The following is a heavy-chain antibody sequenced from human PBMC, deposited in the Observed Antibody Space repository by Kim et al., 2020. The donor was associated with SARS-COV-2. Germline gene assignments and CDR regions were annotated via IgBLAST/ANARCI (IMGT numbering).Heavy chain of an antibody. Sequence: HYAESVNSRITISPDTSKNQFSLQLNSVTPEDTAVYYCARDAPVGSHFDYWGQGTLVTVSS. D-gene: IGHD1-26*01. CDR3: ARDAPVGSHFDY. V-gene: IGHV6-1*01. J-gene: IGHJ4*02.